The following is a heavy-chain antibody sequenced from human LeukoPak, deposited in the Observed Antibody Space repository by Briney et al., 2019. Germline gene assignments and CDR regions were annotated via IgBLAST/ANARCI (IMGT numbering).Heavy chain of an antibody. CDR1: GFTFSSFA. D-gene: IGHD6-13*01. V-gene: IGHV3-30*18. J-gene: IGHJ4*02. Sequence: GGSLRLSCAASGFTFSSFAMDWVRQAPGKGLEWVAVISNDGNREDYADSVKGRFTISRDNAKNTLYLQMNSLRAEDTAVYYCAKTGTPWYYFDYWGQGTLVTVSS. CDR2: ISNDGNRE. CDR3: AKTGTPWYYFDY.